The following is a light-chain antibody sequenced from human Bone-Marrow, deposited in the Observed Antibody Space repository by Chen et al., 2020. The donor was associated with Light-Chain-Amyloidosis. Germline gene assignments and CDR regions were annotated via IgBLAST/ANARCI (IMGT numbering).Light chain of an antibody. Sequence: QSALTQPASVSGSPGQSITLSCTGTSSDVGGDNHVSWYQQHPDKAPKLMIYEVTNGPSWVPDRFSGSKSDNTASLTISGLQTEDEADYFCSSYTITNTLVFGSGTRVTVL. CDR2: EVT. CDR1: SSDVGGDNH. V-gene: IGLV2-14*01. J-gene: IGLJ1*01. CDR3: SSYTITNTLV.